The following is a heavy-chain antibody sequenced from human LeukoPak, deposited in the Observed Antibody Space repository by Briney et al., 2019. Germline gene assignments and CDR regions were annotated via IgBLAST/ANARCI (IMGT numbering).Heavy chain of an antibody. V-gene: IGHV3-23*01. Sequence: GGSLRLSCAASGFTFSSYAMSWVRQAPEKGLQWVSGISGNGGYTYYADSVKGRFTISRDNSKNTLYLQMNRLRAEDTAIYYCAKVWGHGGYAFDYWGQGTLVTVSS. CDR3: AKVWGHGGYAFDY. CDR2: ISGNGGYT. J-gene: IGHJ4*02. CDR1: GFTFSSYA. D-gene: IGHD4-23*01.